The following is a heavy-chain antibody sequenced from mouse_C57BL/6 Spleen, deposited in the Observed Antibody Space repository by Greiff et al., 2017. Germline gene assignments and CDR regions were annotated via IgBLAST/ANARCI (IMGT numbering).Heavy chain of an antibody. CDR2: ISGGGGNT. D-gene: IGHD2-1*01. V-gene: IGHV5-9*01. Sequence: EVQGVESGGGLVKPGGSLKLSCAASGFTFSSYTMSWVRQTPEKRLEWVATISGGGGNTYYPDSVKGRFTISRDNAKNTLYLQMSSLRSEDTALYYCARHVGNYGNLWFAYWGQGTLVTVSA. CDR1: GFTFSSYT. CDR3: ARHVGNYGNLWFAY. J-gene: IGHJ3*01.